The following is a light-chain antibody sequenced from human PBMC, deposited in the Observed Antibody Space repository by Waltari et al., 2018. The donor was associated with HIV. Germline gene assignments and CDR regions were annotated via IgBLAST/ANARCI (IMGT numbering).Light chain of an antibody. CDR2: STS. J-gene: IGKJ5*01. CDR1: QSVSTSY. Sequence: EIVLTQSPRTLSLSPGERATLSCRASQSVSTSYLAWYQQIPGQAPRLLIYSTSHRATGIPDRFSGSGSGTDFTLTISRLEPEDAAVYYCQQSYSSPPGITFGQGTRLDIK. CDR3: QQSYSSPPGIT. V-gene: IGKV3-20*01.